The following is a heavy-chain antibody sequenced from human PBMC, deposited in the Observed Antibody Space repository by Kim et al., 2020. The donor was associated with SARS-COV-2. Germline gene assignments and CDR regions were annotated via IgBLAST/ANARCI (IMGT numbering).Heavy chain of an antibody. CDR3: AKDMLYSSASGDY. D-gene: IGHD6-6*01. Sequence: YADSVKGRFTISRDNSKNTLYLQMNSLRAEDTAVYYCAKDMLYSSASGDYWGQGTLVTVSS. J-gene: IGHJ4*02. V-gene: IGHV3-43*01.